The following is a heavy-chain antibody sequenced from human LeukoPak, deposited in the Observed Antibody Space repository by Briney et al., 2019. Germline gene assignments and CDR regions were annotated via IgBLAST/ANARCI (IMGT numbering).Heavy chain of an antibody. Sequence: PSDTLSLTCAVSGYSITSSSWWGWIRQPPGKGLEWIGYIYHSGTTYYNPSLQSRVTMSVDTSKNQFSLKLSSVTAVDTAVYYCARKENVCYYFDYWGQGTLVTVSS. J-gene: IGHJ4*02. CDR3: ARKENVCYYFDY. D-gene: IGHD3-10*02. V-gene: IGHV4-28*01. CDR2: IYHSGTT. CDR1: GYSITSSSW.